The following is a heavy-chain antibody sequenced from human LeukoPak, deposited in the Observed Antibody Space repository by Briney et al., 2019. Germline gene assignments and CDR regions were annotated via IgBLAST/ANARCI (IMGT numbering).Heavy chain of an antibody. D-gene: IGHD1-1*01. Sequence: GGSLRLSCAASGFTFSYYTMSWVRQAPGKGLEWVSSISSTGSSIYYADSVKGRFTVSRDNAKNSLYLQMSSLRVEDTAVYYCARDDVAWNDVHWFDPWGQGTLVTVSS. CDR3: ARDDVAWNDVHWFDP. CDR2: ISSTGSSI. V-gene: IGHV3-21*01. J-gene: IGHJ5*02. CDR1: GFTFSYYT.